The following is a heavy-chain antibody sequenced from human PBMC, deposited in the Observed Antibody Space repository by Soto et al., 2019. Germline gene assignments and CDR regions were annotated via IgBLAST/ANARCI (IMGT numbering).Heavy chain of an antibody. V-gene: IGHV3-23*01. J-gene: IGHJ4*02. CDR3: AKLSSPINDLAEPGPDY. CDR2: VSRRGVNT. CDR1: EFIFSSFA. Sequence: GGSLRLSCVVSEFIFSSFALSWVRLAPGKGLEWVAAVSRRGVNTYYADSVKGRFTISRENAKNTLYLQMNSLRAEDTAVYYCAKLSSPINDLAEPGPDYWGQGTLVTVSS. D-gene: IGHD6-13*01.